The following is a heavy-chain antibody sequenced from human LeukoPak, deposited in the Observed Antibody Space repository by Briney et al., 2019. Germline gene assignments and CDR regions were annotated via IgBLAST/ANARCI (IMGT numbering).Heavy chain of an antibody. CDR3: AKGFIAVTGTFDY. D-gene: IGHD6-19*01. V-gene: IGHV3-30*18. CDR1: GFTFSSSG. Sequence: GGSLRLSCAASGFTFSSSGMHWVRQAPGKGLEWVALISYDGSKKYSADSVRGRFSVSRDNSKNTVYLQMNSLRTEDTAVYYCAKGFIAVTGTFDYWGQGTLVTVSS. J-gene: IGHJ4*02. CDR2: ISYDGSKK.